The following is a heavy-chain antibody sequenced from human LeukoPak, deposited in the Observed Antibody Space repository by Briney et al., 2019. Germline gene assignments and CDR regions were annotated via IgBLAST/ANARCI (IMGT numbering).Heavy chain of an antibody. D-gene: IGHD1-14*01. CDR2: IKHDGGEE. Sequence: GGSLRLSCVASGFTFNTFWMTWVRQAPGKGLEWVAHIKHDGGEEYYVNSVKGRFTISRDNAKNSLYLEMDSLRPDDTAVYFCVREREPLSDFDYWGQGTLVTVPS. CDR3: VREREPLSDFDY. V-gene: IGHV3-7*01. J-gene: IGHJ4*02. CDR1: GFTFNTFW.